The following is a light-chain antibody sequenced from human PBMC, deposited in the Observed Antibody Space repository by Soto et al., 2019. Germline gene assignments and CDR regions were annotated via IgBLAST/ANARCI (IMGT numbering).Light chain of an antibody. J-gene: IGKJ5*01. CDR2: DAS. V-gene: IGKV3-11*01. Sequence: EIVLTQSPGTLSLSPGERSTLSCSARQSVSRYLAWYQQKPGQAPRLLIYDASNRATGIPARFSGSGSGTDFTLTISSLEPEDFAVYYCQQRSNWPPITFGQGTRLEIK. CDR3: QQRSNWPPIT. CDR1: QSVSRY.